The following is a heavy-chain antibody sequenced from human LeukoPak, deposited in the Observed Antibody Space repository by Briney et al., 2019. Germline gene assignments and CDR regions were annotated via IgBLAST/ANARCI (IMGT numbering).Heavy chain of an antibody. Sequence: QTGGSLRLSCAVSGFTVSSNYMSWVRQAPGKGLEWVSAISGSGGSTYYADSVKGRFTISRDNSKNTLYLQMNSLRAEDTAVYYCAKSGFIVGATRTFDYWGQGTLVTVSS. D-gene: IGHD1-26*01. CDR1: GFTVSSNY. CDR2: ISGSGGST. CDR3: AKSGFIVGATRTFDY. J-gene: IGHJ4*02. V-gene: IGHV3-23*01.